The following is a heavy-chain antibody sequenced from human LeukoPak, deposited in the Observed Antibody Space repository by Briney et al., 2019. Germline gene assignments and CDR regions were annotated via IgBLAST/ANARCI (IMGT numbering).Heavy chain of an antibody. CDR1: GGSISSYY. D-gene: IGHD3-22*01. CDR3: ARRSGYYYGSSGYYYFDY. J-gene: IGHJ4*02. V-gene: IGHV4-59*08. CDR2: IYYSGST. Sequence: PSETLSLTCTVSGGSISSYYWSWIRQPPGKGLEWIGYIYYSGSTNYNPSLKSRVTISVDTSKNQFSLKLSSVTAADTAVYYCARRSGYYYGSSGYYYFDYWGQGTLVTVSS.